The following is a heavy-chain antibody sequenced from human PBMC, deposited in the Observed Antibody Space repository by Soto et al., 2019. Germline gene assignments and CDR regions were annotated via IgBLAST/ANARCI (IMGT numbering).Heavy chain of an antibody. Sequence: PGESLKISCKGSGYSFTSYWISWVRQMPGKGLEWTGRIDPSDSYTNYSPSFQGHVTISADKSISTAYLQWSSLKASDTAMYYCARLPVRNYYYYGMDVWGQGTTVTVSS. CDR2: IDPSDSYT. CDR3: ARLPVRNYYYYGMDV. CDR1: GYSFTSYW. V-gene: IGHV5-10-1*01. J-gene: IGHJ6*02. D-gene: IGHD2-2*01.